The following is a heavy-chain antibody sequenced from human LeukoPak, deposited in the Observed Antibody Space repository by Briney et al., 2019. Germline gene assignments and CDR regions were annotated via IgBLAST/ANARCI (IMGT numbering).Heavy chain of an antibody. J-gene: IGHJ4*02. V-gene: IGHV4-59*08. CDR2: VYYSGST. CDR1: GGSINSYF. D-gene: IGHD3-10*01. Sequence: SETLSLTCTVSGGSINSYFWSWIRQPPGQGLEWIGYVYYSGSTNYNPSLQSRVTISVDTSKNQFSLKLSSVTAADTAVYYCARFSGVPFPYYFDYWGQGTLVTVSS. CDR3: ARFSGVPFPYYFDY.